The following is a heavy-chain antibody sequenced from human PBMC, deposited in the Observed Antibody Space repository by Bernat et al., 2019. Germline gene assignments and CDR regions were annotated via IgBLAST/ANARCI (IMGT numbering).Heavy chain of an antibody. Sequence: EVQLLESGGGLVQPGGSLRLSCAASGFPFSSYAMSWVRQAPGKGLEGVSAISGSGGSTYYADSVKGRFTIATDNSKNTLYLKMNSLRAEDTAVYDAAKDAYNWNEGSVPRDAFDIWGQGTMVTVSS. V-gene: IGHV3-23*01. J-gene: IGHJ3*02. CDR2: ISGSGGST. CDR1: GFPFSSYA. D-gene: IGHD1-1*01. CDR3: AKDAYNWNEGSVPRDAFDI.